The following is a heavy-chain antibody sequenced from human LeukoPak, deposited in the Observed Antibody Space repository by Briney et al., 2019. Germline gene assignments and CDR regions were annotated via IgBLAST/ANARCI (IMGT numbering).Heavy chain of an antibody. Sequence: GESLKISCKGSGYSFMNNWIGWVRQMPGKGLEWMGIIYPGDSDTSYSPSFQGQVTISADKSISTAYLQWSSLRASDTAMYYCAKFHYYYGSGIFDAFDIWGLGTMVTVSS. CDR1: GYSFMNNW. D-gene: IGHD3-10*01. CDR3: AKFHYYYGSGIFDAFDI. V-gene: IGHV5-51*01. J-gene: IGHJ3*02. CDR2: IYPGDSDT.